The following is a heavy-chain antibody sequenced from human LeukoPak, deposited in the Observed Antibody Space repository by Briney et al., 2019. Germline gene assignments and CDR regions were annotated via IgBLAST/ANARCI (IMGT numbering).Heavy chain of an antibody. CDR2: INSDGTNT. CDR1: GFAFSNYW. CDR3: ASQKFDY. Sequence: QPGGSLRLSCAASGFAFSNYWMHWVRQAPGKGLPWVSHINSDGTNTEYADSVKGRFTISRDNAKNTLYLQMNSLRAEDTAVYYCASQKFDYWGQGTLVTVSS. J-gene: IGHJ4*02. V-gene: IGHV3-74*03.